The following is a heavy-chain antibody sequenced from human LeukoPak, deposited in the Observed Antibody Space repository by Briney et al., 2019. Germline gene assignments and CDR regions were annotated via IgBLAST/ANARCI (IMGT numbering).Heavy chain of an antibody. CDR3: TSGERYDFWSGLYYYYYMDV. V-gene: IGHV3-49*04. Sequence: GGSLRLSCTASGFTFGDYAMSWVRQAPGKGLEWVGFIRSKAYGGTTEYAASVKGRFTISRDDSKSIAYLQMNSLKTEDTAVYYCTSGERYDFWSGLYYYYYMDVCGKGTTVTVSS. D-gene: IGHD3-3*01. CDR1: GFTFGDYA. J-gene: IGHJ6*03. CDR2: IRSKAYGGTT.